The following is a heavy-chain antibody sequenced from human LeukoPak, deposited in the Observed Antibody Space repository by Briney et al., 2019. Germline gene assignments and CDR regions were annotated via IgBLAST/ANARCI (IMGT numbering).Heavy chain of an antibody. CDR2: TSASGGST. CDR1: GFTFSSYA. J-gene: IGHJ4*02. V-gene: IGHV3-23*01. Sequence: GGSLRLSCAASGFTFSSYAMTWVRQAPGKGLEWASATSASGGSTYYADSVKGRFTLSRDTSKSTLYLQMNSLRAEDTAVYYCAKGSTMLRGVIDYWGQGTLVTVSS. CDR3: AKGSTMLRGVIDY. D-gene: IGHD3-10*01.